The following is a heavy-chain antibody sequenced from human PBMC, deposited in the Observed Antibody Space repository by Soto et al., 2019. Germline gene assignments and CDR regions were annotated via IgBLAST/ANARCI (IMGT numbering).Heavy chain of an antibody. V-gene: IGHV1-18*04. CDR3: ATLGYCSSTTGLATDDDY. CDR1: GYTFTSYG. J-gene: IGHJ4*02. D-gene: IGHD2-2*01. Sequence: QVQLVQSGAEVKKPGASVKVSCKTSGYTFTSYGISWVRQAPGQGLEWMGWISAYNVNTNYAQKFQGRVTMTTDTSTSTAYMELRSLRSDDTAVYYCATLGYCSSTTGLATDDDYWGQGTLVTVSS. CDR2: ISAYNVNT.